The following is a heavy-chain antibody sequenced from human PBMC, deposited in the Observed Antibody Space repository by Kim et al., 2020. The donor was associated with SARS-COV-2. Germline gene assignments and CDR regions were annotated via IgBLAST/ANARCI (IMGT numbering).Heavy chain of an antibody. V-gene: IGHV4-34*01. D-gene: IGHD6-6*01. CDR1: GGSFSGYY. CDR2: INHSGST. CDR3: ASGGMSSSGPGGGFDP. J-gene: IGHJ5*02. Sequence: SETLSLTCAVYGGSFSGYYWSWIRQPPGKGLEWIGEINHSGSTNYNPSLKSRVTISVDTSKNQFSLKLSSVTAADTAVYYCASGGMSSSGPGGGFDPWGQGTLVTVSS.